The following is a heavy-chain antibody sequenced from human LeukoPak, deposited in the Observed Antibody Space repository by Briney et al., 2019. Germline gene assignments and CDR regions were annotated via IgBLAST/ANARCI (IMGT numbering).Heavy chain of an antibody. J-gene: IGHJ4*02. V-gene: IGHV3-23*01. Sequence: PGGSLRLSCAASRFTFSSYAMSWVRQAPGRGLEWVATIGGTGYRTYYADSVKGRFTISRDNSMDTLFLQMNSLKGEDTAVYYCAKDPVVYHGGSGWHYFDYWGQGTLVTVSS. CDR3: AKDPVVYHGGSGWHYFDY. CDR2: IGGTGYRT. D-gene: IGHD6-19*01. CDR1: RFTFSSYA.